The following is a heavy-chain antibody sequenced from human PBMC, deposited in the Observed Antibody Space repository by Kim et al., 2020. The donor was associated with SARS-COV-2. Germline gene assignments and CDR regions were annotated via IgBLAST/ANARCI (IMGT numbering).Heavy chain of an antibody. J-gene: IGHJ4*02. CDR2: INHSGST. D-gene: IGHD2-21*02. V-gene: IGHV4-34*01. CDR1: GGSFSGYY. CDR3: ARGRVDVVVTAIGYFYY. Sequence: SETLSLTCAVYGGSFSGYYWSWICQPPGKGLEWIGEINHSGSTNYNPSLKSRVTISVDTSKNQFSLKLSSVTAADTAVYYCARGRVDVVVTAIGYFYYWGQGTLVTVSS.